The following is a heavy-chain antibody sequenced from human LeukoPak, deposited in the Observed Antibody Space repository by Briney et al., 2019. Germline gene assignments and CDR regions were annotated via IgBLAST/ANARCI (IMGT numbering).Heavy chain of an antibody. J-gene: IGHJ4*02. V-gene: IGHV4-39*01. CDR1: GGSISSSSYY. CDR3: ASARTSSRSWFTFDY. CDR2: IYYSGST. Sequence: PSETLSLTCTVSGGSISSSSYYWGWIRQPPGKGLEWIGSIYYSGSTYYNPSLKSRVTISVDTSKNQLSLKLSSVTAADTAVYYCASARTSSRSWFTFDYWGQGILVTVFS. D-gene: IGHD6-13*01.